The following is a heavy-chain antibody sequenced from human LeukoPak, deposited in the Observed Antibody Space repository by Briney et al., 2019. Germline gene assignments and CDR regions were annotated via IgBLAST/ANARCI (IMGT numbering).Heavy chain of an antibody. D-gene: IGHD3-3*01. Sequence: PGGSLRLSCAASGFTFSNYAMSWVRQAPEKGLEGVSTIPGSGANTYYAESVKGRVTISRESSKNTLYVQMISPRAEDTAVYFCAKKINYFYPSAIDYWGQGTLVTVSS. CDR1: GFTFSNYA. V-gene: IGHV3-23*01. CDR3: AKKINYFYPSAIDY. J-gene: IGHJ4*02. CDR2: IPGSGANT.